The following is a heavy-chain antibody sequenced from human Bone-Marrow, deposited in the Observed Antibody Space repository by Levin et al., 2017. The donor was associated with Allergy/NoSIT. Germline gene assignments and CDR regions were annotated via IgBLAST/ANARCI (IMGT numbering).Heavy chain of an antibody. D-gene: IGHD7-27*01. CDR2: IYHSGST. Sequence: SETLSLTCGVSDDSISSSHWWTWVRPPPGTGLEWIGEIYHSGSTNYNPSLKSRVTISVEKSKNQFSLKLSSVTAADTAVYYCARRNVLAPGEEWFDPWGQGTLVTVSS. V-gene: IGHV4-4*02. CDR3: ARRNVLAPGEEWFDP. CDR1: DDSISSSHW. J-gene: IGHJ5*02.